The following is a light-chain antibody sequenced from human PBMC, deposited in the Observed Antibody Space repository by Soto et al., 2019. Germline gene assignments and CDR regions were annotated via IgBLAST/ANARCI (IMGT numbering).Light chain of an antibody. V-gene: IGLV2-14*01. Sequence: QSVLTQPASVSGSPGQSITISCTGTSSDIGGHKYVSWYQQHPDKAPKVLIFEVSNRPSGISNRFSGSKSGNTASPTISGLQAEDEADYYCSSYTSSTTSVVFGGGTKVTVL. CDR2: EVS. CDR3: SSYTSSTTSVV. CDR1: SSDIGGHKY. J-gene: IGLJ2*01.